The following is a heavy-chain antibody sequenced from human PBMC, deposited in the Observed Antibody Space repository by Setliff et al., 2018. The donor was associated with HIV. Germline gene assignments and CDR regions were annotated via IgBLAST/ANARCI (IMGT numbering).Heavy chain of an antibody. D-gene: IGHD3-22*01. CDR1: GFTFSSYA. CDR3: ARASYYYDSSGWVDY. V-gene: IGHV3-30*04. J-gene: IGHJ4*02. Sequence: PGGSLRLSCAASGFTFSSYAIHWVRQAPGKGLEWVALISYDGSNKYYADSVKGRFTISRDNSKNTLYLQMNSLRAEDTAVYYCARASYYYDSSGWVDYWGQGTLVTVSS. CDR2: ISYDGSNK.